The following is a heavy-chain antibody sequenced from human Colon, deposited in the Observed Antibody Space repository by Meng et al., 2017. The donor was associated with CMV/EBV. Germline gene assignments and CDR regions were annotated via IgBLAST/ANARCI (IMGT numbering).Heavy chain of an antibody. Sequence: GASLKISCAASGFTFSSYSMNWVRQAPGKGLEWVSSISSSSSYIYYADSVKGRFTISRDNAKNSLYLQMNSLRAEDTAVYYCASLRFAAAGTGDLDPWGQGTLVTVSS. D-gene: IGHD6-13*01. V-gene: IGHV3-21*01. CDR3: ASLRFAAAGTGDLDP. CDR2: ISSSSSYI. CDR1: GFTFSSYS. J-gene: IGHJ5*02.